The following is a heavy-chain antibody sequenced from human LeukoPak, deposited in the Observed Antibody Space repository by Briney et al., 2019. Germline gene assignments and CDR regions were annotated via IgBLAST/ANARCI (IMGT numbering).Heavy chain of an antibody. CDR1: AGSVSSTSYY. J-gene: IGHJ5*02. Sequence: SETLSLTCTVSAGSVSSTSYYWRWIRQPPGKGLEWIGYIYYSGSINYNPSLKSRVTISLDTSKNQFSLKLSSVTAADTAVYYCARLTYYYDSSGHYYWFDPWGQGTLVTVSS. V-gene: IGHV4-61*01. CDR3: ARLTYYYDSSGHYYWFDP. D-gene: IGHD3-22*01. CDR2: IYYSGSI.